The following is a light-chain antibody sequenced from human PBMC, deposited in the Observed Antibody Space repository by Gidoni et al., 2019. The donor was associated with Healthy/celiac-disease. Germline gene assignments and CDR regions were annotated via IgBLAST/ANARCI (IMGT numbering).Light chain of an antibody. CDR1: QSISSY. Sequence: DIQMTQSPSSLSASVGDRVTITCRASQSISSYLNWYQQKPGKAPKLLIYAASSLQSGVPSRFSGSGSGTDFTLTISSLQPEAFATYYCQQCYSTPSITFGQGTRLEIK. V-gene: IGKV1-39*01. J-gene: IGKJ5*01. CDR3: QQCYSTPSIT. CDR2: AAS.